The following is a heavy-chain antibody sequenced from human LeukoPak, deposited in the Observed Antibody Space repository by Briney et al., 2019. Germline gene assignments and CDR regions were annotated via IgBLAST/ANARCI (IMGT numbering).Heavy chain of an antibody. J-gene: IGHJ4*02. CDR2: IYYSGST. Sequence: SETLSLTCTVSGGSMSPYHWGWIRQPPGKGLEWTGYIYYSGSTNYNPSLKSRVTISVDTSKNQFSLKLSSVTAADTAVYYCARDVGRDFWSGYYLYFDYWGQGTLVTVSS. D-gene: IGHD3-3*01. V-gene: IGHV4-59*12. CDR1: GGSMSPYH. CDR3: ARDVGRDFWSGYYLYFDY.